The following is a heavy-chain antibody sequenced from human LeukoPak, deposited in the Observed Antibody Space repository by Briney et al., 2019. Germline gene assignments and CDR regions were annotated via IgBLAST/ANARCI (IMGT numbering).Heavy chain of an antibody. CDR3: AMLGITMIVVNY. D-gene: IGHD3-22*01. J-gene: IGHJ4*02. V-gene: IGHV3-23*01. CDR2: ISGSGGST. CDR1: GFTFSSYA. Sequence: LSGGSLRLSCAASGFTFSSYAMSWVRRAPGKGLEWVSAISGSGGSTYYADSVKGRFTISRDNSKNTLYLQMNSLRAEDTAVYYCAMLGITMIVVNYWGQGTLVTVSS.